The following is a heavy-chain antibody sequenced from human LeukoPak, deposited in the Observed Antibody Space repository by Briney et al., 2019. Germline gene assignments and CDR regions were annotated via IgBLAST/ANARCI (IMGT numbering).Heavy chain of an antibody. V-gene: IGHV3-11*01. CDR1: GFDLSDYY. J-gene: IGHJ4*02. Sequence: GGSLRLSCVVSGFDLSDYYMSWIRQAPGKGLEWISYISSSGGNIYFAVSVKGRFTMSRDNARGSLYLQMNSLRADDTAIYYCARRRDYFDYWGQGTLVTVSS. CDR2: ISSSGGNI. CDR3: ARRRDYFDY.